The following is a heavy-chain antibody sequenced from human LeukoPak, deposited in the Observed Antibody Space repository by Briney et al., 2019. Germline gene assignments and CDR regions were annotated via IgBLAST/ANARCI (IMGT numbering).Heavy chain of an antibody. D-gene: IGHD2-2*01. Sequence: SETLSLTCTVSGGPISSYYWSWLRQPPGKGLEWFGYIYYSGSTNYNPSLKSRVTISVDTSKNQFSLKLSSVTAADTAVYYCASMEGLGYCSSTSCYDAFDIWGQGTMVTVSS. V-gene: IGHV4-59*12. CDR1: GGPISSYY. CDR3: ASMEGLGYCSSTSCYDAFDI. CDR2: IYYSGST. J-gene: IGHJ3*02.